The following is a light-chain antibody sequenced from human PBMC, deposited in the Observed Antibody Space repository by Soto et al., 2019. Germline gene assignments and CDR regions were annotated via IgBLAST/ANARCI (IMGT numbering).Light chain of an antibody. CDR3: QQRSNWPLT. J-gene: IGKJ3*01. CDR2: DAS. CDR1: QSVSSY. Sequence: EIVLTQSPATLSSSPGERATLSCRASQSVSSYLAWYQQKPGQVPRLLIYDASNRATGIPARFSGSGSGTDFTLTISSLEPEDFAVYYCQQRSNWPLTFGPGTKVDIK. V-gene: IGKV3-11*01.